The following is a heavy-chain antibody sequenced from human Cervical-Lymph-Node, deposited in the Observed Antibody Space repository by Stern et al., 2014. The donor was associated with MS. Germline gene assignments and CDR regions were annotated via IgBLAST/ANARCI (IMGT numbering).Heavy chain of an antibody. CDR1: GYSFTTCW. Sequence: EVQLVQSGPEVKKPGESLKISCKGSGYSFTTCWIGWVRQMPGKGLEWMGFIYPDDSDTRYSPSFQGQVTISADKSISTAYLQWSSLKASDTAMYYCARVEYDYYFFAYWSQGTLVTVSS. V-gene: IGHV5-51*01. CDR2: IYPDDSDT. J-gene: IGHJ4*02. CDR3: ARVEYDYYFFAY. D-gene: IGHD5-12*01.